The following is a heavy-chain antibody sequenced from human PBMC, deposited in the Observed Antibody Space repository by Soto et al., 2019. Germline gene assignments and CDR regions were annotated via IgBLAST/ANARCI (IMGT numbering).Heavy chain of an antibody. J-gene: IGHJ4*01. CDR2: ISYDGSNK. Sequence: QVQLVESGGGVVQPERSLRLSCAASGFPFSSYAMHWVRQAPGKGREWVAVISYDGSNKYYAVAVKGRFTISRDNSKNTLDVQMNRLRAEDTAVYYCAREGNSCYDLGGLDYWGQGTLVTVSP. CDR3: AREGNSCYDLGGLDY. V-gene: IGHV3-30-3*01. CDR1: GFPFSSYA. D-gene: IGHD5-12*01.